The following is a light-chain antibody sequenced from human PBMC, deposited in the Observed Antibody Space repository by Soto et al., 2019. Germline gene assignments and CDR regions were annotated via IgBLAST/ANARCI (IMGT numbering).Light chain of an antibody. CDR3: QQRYSWTIT. CDR1: QSVRNS. V-gene: IGKV3-11*01. CDR2: DVS. J-gene: IGKJ5*01. Sequence: EIVLTQSPATLYLSPGERATLSCRASQSVRNSLIWYQQKPGQAPTLLIYDVSNRAAGIPARFSGSGSETDFTVTISSLEPEDFAVYYCQQRYSWTITFGQGTRLEIK.